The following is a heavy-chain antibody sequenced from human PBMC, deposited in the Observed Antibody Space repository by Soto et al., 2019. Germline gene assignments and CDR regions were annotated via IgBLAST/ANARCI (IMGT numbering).Heavy chain of an antibody. Sequence: QVQLVQSGAEVKKPGSSVKVSCKASGGTFSSYAVSWVRQAPGQGLEWMGGIIPIFGTVIYAQQFQGRVTITADESTQTPYMELRSLRFEDTAVYSCARDSPPPALSGDIMRWDVWGQGTTVTVSS. J-gene: IGHJ6*02. V-gene: IGHV1-69*01. CDR1: GGTFSSYA. D-gene: IGHD2-15*01. CDR2: IIPIFGTV. CDR3: ARDSPPPALSGDIMRWDV.